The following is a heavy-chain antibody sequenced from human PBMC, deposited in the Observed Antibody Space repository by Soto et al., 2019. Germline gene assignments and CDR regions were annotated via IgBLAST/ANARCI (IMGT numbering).Heavy chain of an antibody. Sequence: SQTLSLTCAISGDSVSSNSAAWNWIRQSPSRGLEWLGRTYYRSKWYNDYAVSVKSRITINPDTSKNQFSLKLSSVTAADTAVYYCARTKGCSGGSCYGLRVPARENYYYMDVWGKGTTVTVSS. CDR1: GDSVSSNSAA. V-gene: IGHV6-1*01. CDR3: ARTKGCSGGSCYGLRVPARENYYYMDV. J-gene: IGHJ6*03. CDR2: TYYRSKWYN. D-gene: IGHD2-15*01.